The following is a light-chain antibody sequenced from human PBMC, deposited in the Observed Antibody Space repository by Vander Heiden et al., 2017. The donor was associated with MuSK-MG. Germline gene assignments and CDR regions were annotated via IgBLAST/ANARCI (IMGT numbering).Light chain of an antibody. CDR1: NIGIKS. J-gene: IGLJ2*01. Sequence: SVLTPPPSGPVAPGRTARITCGGNNIGIKSVHWYQQKPGQAPVVVVYDDSDRPSGIPERFSGFNSGNTATLTISRVEAGDEADYYCQVWDDNSDHVIFGGGTKLIFL. CDR2: DDS. V-gene: IGLV3-21*02. CDR3: QVWDDNSDHVI.